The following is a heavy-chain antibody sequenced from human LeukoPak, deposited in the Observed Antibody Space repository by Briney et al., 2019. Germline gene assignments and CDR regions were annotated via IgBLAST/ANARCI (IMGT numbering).Heavy chain of an antibody. CDR1: GFTFSAYA. J-gene: IGHJ6*02. D-gene: IGHD3-10*02. CDR3: AIVLHYYVAMDV. Sequence: GGSLRLSCAASGFTFSAYAMTWVRQAPGKGLEWVSSIGSDNKPNYYESVKGRFAISRHNSKTMLFLQLNILRAEDTALYYCAIVLHYYVAMDVWGQGTPVTVSS. V-gene: IGHV3-23*05. CDR2: IGSDNKP.